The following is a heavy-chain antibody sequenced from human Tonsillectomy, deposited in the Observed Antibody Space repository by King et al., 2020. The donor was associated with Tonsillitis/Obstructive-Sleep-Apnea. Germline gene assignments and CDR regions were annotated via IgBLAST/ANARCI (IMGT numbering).Heavy chain of an antibody. CDR2: IYYSGST. CDR1: GGSISSSSYY. J-gene: IGHJ3*02. CDR3: ARPSDGSGSGFDAFDI. Sequence: QLQESGPGLVKPSETLSLTWTVSGGSISSSSYYWGWIRQPPGKGLEWIGSIYYSGSTYYNPSLKSRVTISVDTSKNQFSLKLSSVTAADTAVYYCARPSDGSGSGFDAFDIWGQGTMVTVSS. D-gene: IGHD3-10*01. V-gene: IGHV4-39*01.